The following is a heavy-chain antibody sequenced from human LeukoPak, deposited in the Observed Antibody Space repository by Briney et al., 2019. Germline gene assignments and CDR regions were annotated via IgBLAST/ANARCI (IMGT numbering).Heavy chain of an antibody. D-gene: IGHD6-19*01. Sequence: SETLSLTCAVSGGSISSGGYSWSWIRQPPGKGLEWIGYIYHSGSTNYNPSLKSRVTISVDKSKNQFSLKLSSVTAADTAVYHCARGVPVAGLDFWGQGTLVTVSS. J-gene: IGHJ4*02. CDR2: IYHSGST. V-gene: IGHV4-30-2*01. CDR3: ARGVPVAGLDF. CDR1: GGSISSGGYS.